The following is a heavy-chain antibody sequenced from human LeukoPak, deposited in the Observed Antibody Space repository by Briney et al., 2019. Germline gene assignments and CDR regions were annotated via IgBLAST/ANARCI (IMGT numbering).Heavy chain of an antibody. Sequence: SETLSLTCTVSGGSISSYYWSWIRQPPGKGLEWIGYIYYSGSTNYNPSLESRVTISVDTSKNQFSLKLSSVTAADTAVYYCARGERWLQFSSLDYWGQGTLVTVSS. V-gene: IGHV4-59*01. J-gene: IGHJ4*02. D-gene: IGHD5-24*01. CDR1: GGSISSYY. CDR3: ARGERWLQFSSLDY. CDR2: IYYSGST.